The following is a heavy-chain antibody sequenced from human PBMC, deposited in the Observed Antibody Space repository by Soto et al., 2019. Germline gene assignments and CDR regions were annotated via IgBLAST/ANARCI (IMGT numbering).Heavy chain of an antibody. CDR3: ARDLGIQLWSFDY. CDR1: GYTFTSYA. D-gene: IGHD5-18*01. Sequence: AASVKVSCKASGYTFTSYAMHWVRQAPGQRLEWMGWINAGNGNTKYSQKFQGRVTITRDTSASTAYMELSSLRSEDTAVYYCARDLGIQLWSFDYWGQGTLVTVSS. CDR2: INAGNGNT. J-gene: IGHJ4*02. V-gene: IGHV1-3*01.